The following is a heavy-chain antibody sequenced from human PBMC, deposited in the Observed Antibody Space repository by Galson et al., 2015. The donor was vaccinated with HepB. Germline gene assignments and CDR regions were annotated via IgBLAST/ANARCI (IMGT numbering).Heavy chain of an antibody. D-gene: IGHD2-2*01. CDR3: ARDRIFGGPIVALPAAISAFDI. J-gene: IGHJ3*02. CDR2: IWYDGSSK. V-gene: IGHV3-33*01. Sequence: SLRLSCAASGFTFSSYGMHWVRQAPGKGLEWVAVIWYDGSSKYYADSVKGRFSTSRDNSKNTLYLQMNSLRAEDTAVYYCARDRIFGGPIVALPAAISAFDIWGQGTMVTVSS. CDR1: GFTFSSYG.